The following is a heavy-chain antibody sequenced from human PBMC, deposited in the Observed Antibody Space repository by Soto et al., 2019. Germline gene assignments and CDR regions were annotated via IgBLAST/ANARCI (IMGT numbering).Heavy chain of an antibody. V-gene: IGHV3-20*01. J-gene: IGHJ6*03. D-gene: IGHD4-4*01. Sequence: PGGSLRLSCAASGFTFDDYGMSWVRQAPGKGLEWVSGINWNGGSTGYADSVKGRFTISRDNAKNSLYLQMNSLRAEDTALYHCAKRRAVGTTPPASYYMDVWGKGTTVTVSS. CDR1: GFTFDDYG. CDR2: INWNGGST. CDR3: AKRRAVGTTPPASYYMDV.